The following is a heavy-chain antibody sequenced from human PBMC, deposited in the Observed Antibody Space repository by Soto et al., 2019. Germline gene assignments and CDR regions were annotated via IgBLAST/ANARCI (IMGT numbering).Heavy chain of an antibody. CDR3: AADAPLRDGYNRDAFDI. D-gene: IGHD5-12*01. Sequence: SVKVSCKASGFTFTSSAVQWVRQARGQRLEWIGWIVVGSGNTNYAQKFQERVTITRDMSTSTAYMELSSLRSEDTAVYYCAADAPLRDGYNRDAFDIWGQGTMVTVSS. V-gene: IGHV1-58*01. CDR2: IVVGSGNT. CDR1: GFTFTSSA. J-gene: IGHJ3*02.